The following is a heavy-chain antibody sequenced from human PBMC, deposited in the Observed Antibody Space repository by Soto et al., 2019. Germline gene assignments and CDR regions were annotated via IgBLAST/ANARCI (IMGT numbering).Heavy chain of an antibody. J-gene: IGHJ3*02. CDR1: GGSISSYY. Sequence: QVQLQESGPGLLKPSETLSLTCTVSGGSISSYYWSWIRQPPGKGLEWSGYIYYSWSTNYNPSLKNRGTVSLHTSKNQFSLKLSSVTAAYTAVYYCARSRGGWVINQLLNACYIWGKETMVTVSS. CDR3: ARSRGGWVINQLLNACYI. V-gene: IGHV4-59*01. CDR2: IYYSWST. D-gene: IGHD2-2*01.